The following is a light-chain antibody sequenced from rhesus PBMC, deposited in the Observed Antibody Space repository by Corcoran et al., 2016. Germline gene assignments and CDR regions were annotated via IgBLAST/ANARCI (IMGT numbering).Light chain of an antibody. V-gene: IGLV2-32*01. Sequence: QAALTQPRSVSGSPGQSVTISCTGTSSDIGGYNYVSWYQQHPGTAPKLMIYEVSKRPSGVPDRFSGSKSGNTASLTISGLQAGDEADYYCCSYAGSYTYIFGAGARLTVL. CDR2: EVS. CDR3: CSYAGSYTYI. CDR1: SSDIGGYNY. J-gene: IGLJ1*01.